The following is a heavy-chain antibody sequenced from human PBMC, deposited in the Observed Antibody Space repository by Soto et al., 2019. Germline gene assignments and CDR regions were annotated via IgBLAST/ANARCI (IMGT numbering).Heavy chain of an antibody. CDR2: IWYDGSNK. J-gene: IGHJ4*02. CDR3: AREGYYDSRGAHDY. V-gene: IGHV3-33*01. CDR1: GFTFSSYG. Sequence: VQLVESGGGVVQPGRSLRLSCAASGFTFSSYGMHWVRQAPGKGLEWVAVIWYDGSNKYYADSVKGRFTISRDNSKNTLYLQMNSLRAEDTAVYYCAREGYYDSRGAHDYWGQGTLVIVSS. D-gene: IGHD3-22*01.